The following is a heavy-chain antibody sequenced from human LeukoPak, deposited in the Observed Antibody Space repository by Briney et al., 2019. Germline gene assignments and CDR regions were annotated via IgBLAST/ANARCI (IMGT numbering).Heavy chain of an antibody. J-gene: IGHJ4*02. V-gene: IGHV3-30*02. CDR3: AKVYGSGSYYNEASDY. D-gene: IGHD3-10*01. CDR2: IRYDGTNK. CDR1: GFTFSTYG. Sequence: PGGSLRLSCAASGFTFSTYGMHWVRQAPGKGLEWVAFIRYDGTNKNYVDSVKGRFTISRDNSKNTLYLQMNSLRAEDTAVYYCAKVYGSGSYYNEASDYWGQGTLVTVSS.